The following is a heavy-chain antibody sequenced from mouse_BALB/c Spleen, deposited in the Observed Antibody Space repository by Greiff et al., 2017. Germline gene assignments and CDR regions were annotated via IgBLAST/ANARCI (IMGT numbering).Heavy chain of an antibody. CDR2: ISSGGSYT. Sequence: EVMLVESGGGLVKPGGSLKLSCAASGFTFSSYAMSWVRQTPEKRLEWVATISSGGSYTYYPDSVKGRFTISRDNAKNTLYLQMSSLRSEDTAMYYCAREGPMDYWGQGTSVTVSS. J-gene: IGHJ4*01. V-gene: IGHV5-9-1*01. CDR1: GFTFSSYA. CDR3: AREGPMDY.